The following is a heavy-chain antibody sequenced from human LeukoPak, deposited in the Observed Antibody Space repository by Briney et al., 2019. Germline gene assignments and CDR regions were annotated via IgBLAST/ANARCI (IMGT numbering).Heavy chain of an antibody. Sequence: SETLSLTCTVSGGSIGSGGYYWSWIRQHPGTGLEWIGYIYYSGSTYYNPSLKSRVTISVDTSKNQFSLKLSSVTAADTAVYYCARGVGRGPHRYDYWGQGTLVTVSS. V-gene: IGHV4-31*03. J-gene: IGHJ4*02. CDR3: ARGVGRGPHRYDY. D-gene: IGHD3-16*02. CDR2: IYYSGST. CDR1: GGSIGSGGYY.